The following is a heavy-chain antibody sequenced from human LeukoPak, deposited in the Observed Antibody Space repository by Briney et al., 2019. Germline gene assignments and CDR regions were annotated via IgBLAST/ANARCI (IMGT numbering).Heavy chain of an antibody. CDR1: GGTFSSYA. CDR3: ARVLLYDSSDFDY. D-gene: IGHD3-22*01. J-gene: IGHJ4*02. V-gene: IGHV1-69*01. Sequence: SVKVSCKASGGTFSSYAISWVRQAPGQGLEWMGGIIPIFGTANYAQKFQGRVTITADESTGTAYMELSSLRSEDTAVYYCARVLLYDSSDFDYWGQGTLVTVSS. CDR2: IIPIFGTA.